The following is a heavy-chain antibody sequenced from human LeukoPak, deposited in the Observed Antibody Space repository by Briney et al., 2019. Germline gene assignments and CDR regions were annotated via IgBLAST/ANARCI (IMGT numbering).Heavy chain of an antibody. CDR3: ARTAARRFDY. CDR1: GYTFPSYF. V-gene: IGHV1-46*01. J-gene: IGHJ4*02. D-gene: IGHD6-6*01. Sequence: ASVKVSCKASGYTFPSYFMHWVRQAPGQGLEWMGIINLTGGSTTYAQKFQGRVTMTRDTSTSTVYMELSSLRSDDTAVYYCARTAARRFDYWGQGTLVTVSS. CDR2: INLTGGST.